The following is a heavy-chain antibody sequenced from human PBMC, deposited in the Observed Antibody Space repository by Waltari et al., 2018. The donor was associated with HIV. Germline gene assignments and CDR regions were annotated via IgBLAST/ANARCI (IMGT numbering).Heavy chain of an antibody. Sequence: VQLVESGGGLVKPGGSLSLSCTASGFTFSTYSMKWVRQAPGKGREWVSFISSSVIYIYYANSVKGRFTISRDNAKNSLYLQMNSLRAEDTAVYYCARGKYYYHSSAYYDNLPFDYWGQGTLVTVSS. CDR1: GFTFSTYS. J-gene: IGHJ4*02. D-gene: IGHD3-22*01. CDR2: ISSSVIYI. V-gene: IGHV3-21*05. CDR3: ARGKYYYHSSAYYDNLPFDY.